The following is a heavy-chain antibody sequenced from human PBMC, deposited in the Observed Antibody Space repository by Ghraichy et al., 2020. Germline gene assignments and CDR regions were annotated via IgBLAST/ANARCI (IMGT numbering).Heavy chain of an antibody. CDR2: IYYSGTT. D-gene: IGHD1-1*01. CDR1: GDSISGSY. J-gene: IGHJ5*02. Sequence: PETLSLTCTVYGDSISGSYWSWIRQPPGKGLELFGYIYYSGTTIYNPSLKSRVTISVDTSKNQFSLKLTSVTAADTAVYYCARLIASTGSSDWFDPWGQGTLVTVSS. CDR3: ARLIASTGSSDWFDP. V-gene: IGHV4-59*01.